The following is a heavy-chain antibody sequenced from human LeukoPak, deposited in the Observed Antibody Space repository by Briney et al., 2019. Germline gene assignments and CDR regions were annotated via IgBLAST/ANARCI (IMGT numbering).Heavy chain of an antibody. Sequence: SETLSLTCTVSVDSISSYYWSWIRQSPGKGLEWIGYIYYSGTTYYNPSLKSRVTMSVDTSKNQFSLKLSSVTAVDTAVYYCARTAVHTATYFDYWGQGTLVTVSS. J-gene: IGHJ4*02. CDR1: VDSISSYY. CDR3: ARTAVHTATYFDY. D-gene: IGHD5-18*01. CDR2: IYYSGTT. V-gene: IGHV4-59*04.